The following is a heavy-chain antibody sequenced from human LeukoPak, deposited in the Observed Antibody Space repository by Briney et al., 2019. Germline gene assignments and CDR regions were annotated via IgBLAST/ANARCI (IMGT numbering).Heavy chain of an antibody. CDR2: INWNGGST. D-gene: IGHD3-22*01. CDR1: GFTFDDYG. CDR3: ARGGDYYDSWDAFDI. Sequence: GGSLRLSCAASGFTFDDYGMSWVRQAPGKGLEWVSGINWNGGSTGYADSVKGRFTISRDNAKNSPYLQMNSLRAEDTALYHCARGGDYYDSWDAFDIWGQGTMVTVSS. J-gene: IGHJ3*02. V-gene: IGHV3-20*01.